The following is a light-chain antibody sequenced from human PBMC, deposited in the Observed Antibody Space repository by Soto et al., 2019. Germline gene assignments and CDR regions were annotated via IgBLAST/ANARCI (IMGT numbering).Light chain of an antibody. Sequence: TQPPVTLSFSPGQKDNISRRLSQSVSSSYLAWHQQKPGQAPRLVIYDASTRATGVPPRFSGSGSGTEFTLTISSLQSEDFAVYYCQEYDNWPPITFGQGTRLEIK. CDR1: QSVSSSY. CDR3: QEYDNWPPIT. V-gene: IGKV3-15*01. J-gene: IGKJ5*01. CDR2: DAS.